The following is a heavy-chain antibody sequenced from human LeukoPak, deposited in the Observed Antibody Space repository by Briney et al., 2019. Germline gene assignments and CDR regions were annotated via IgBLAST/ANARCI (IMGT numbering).Heavy chain of an antibody. CDR3: ARGRAYYYDSSGPFDY. CDR1: GFTVSSNY. Sequence: PGGSLGLSCAASGFTVSSNYMSWVRQAPGKGLEWVSVIYSGGSTYYADSVKGRFTISRDNSKNTLYLQMNSLRAEDTAVYYCARGRAYYYDSSGPFDYWGQGTLVTVSS. V-gene: IGHV3-53*01. CDR2: IYSGGST. D-gene: IGHD3-22*01. J-gene: IGHJ4*02.